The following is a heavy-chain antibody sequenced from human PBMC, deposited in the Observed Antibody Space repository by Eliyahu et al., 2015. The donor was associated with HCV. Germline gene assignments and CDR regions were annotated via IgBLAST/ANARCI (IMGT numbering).Heavy chain of an antibody. D-gene: IGHD3-22*01. J-gene: IGHJ4*02. V-gene: IGHV1-69*04. CDR3: ARDYYDSSGYYYPRV. CDR1: GGTFSSYA. CDR2: IIPILGIA. Sequence: QVQLVQSGAEVKKPGSSVKVSCKASGGTFSSYAISWVRQAPGQGLEWMGRIIPILGIANYAQKFQGRVTITADKSTSTAYMELSSLRSEDTAVYYCARDYYDSSGYYYPRVWGQGTLVTVSS.